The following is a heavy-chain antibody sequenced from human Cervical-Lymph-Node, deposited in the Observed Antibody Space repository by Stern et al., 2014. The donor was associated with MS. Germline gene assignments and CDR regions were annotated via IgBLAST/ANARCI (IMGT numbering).Heavy chain of an antibody. CDR1: GGSINNGDYY. Sequence: VQLLQSGPGLVKPSQTLSLTCTVSGGSINNGDYYWSWVRQHPGKGLEWLGYIYHSGATYYNPSLKGRLTISVDTSKRHFSLKLTSVTAADTAVYYCARELSGMYGMDVWGQGTTVTVSS. CDR2: IYHSGAT. J-gene: IGHJ6*02. V-gene: IGHV4-31*03. D-gene: IGHD1-1*01. CDR3: ARELSGMYGMDV.